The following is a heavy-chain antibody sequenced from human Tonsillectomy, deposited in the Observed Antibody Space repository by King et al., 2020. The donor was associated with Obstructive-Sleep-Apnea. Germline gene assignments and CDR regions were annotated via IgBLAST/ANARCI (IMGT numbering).Heavy chain of an antibody. D-gene: IGHD2-8*01. J-gene: IGHJ4*02. Sequence: VQLQESGPGLVTPSETLSLTCTVSGGSISTYYWSWIRQPPGKGLEWIGYIYYSGSTNYNPSLKSRVTISVDTSKNQFSLKLNSVTAADTAVYYCARRATSGSWYFFDYWGQGTLVTVSS. CDR2: IYYSGST. CDR1: GGSISTYY. V-gene: IGHV4-59*08. CDR3: ARRATSGSWYFFDY.